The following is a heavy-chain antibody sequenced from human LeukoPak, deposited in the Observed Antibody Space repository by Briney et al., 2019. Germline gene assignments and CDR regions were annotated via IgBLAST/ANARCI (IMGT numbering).Heavy chain of an antibody. D-gene: IGHD3-10*01. CDR2: IYYSGST. CDR3: ARSITMVRGVFDY. V-gene: IGHV4-59*11. CDR1: GGSISSHY. J-gene: IGHJ4*02. Sequence: SETLSLTCTVSGGSISSHYWSWIRQPPGKGLEWIGYIYYSGSTNYNPSLTSRVTISVDTSKNQFSLKLSSVTAADTAVYYCARSITMVRGVFDYWGQGTLVTVSS.